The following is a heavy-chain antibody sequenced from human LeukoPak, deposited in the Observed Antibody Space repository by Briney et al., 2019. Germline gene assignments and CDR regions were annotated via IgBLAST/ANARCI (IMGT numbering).Heavy chain of an antibody. J-gene: IGHJ4*02. V-gene: IGHV1-46*01. D-gene: IGHD3-22*01. Sequence: VASVKVSCKASGGTFSSYAISWVRQAPGQGLEWMGIINPSGGSTSYAQKFQGRVTMTRDTSTSTVYMELSSLRSEDTAVYYCASSITMIVVAFDYWGQGTLVTVSS. CDR3: ASSITMIVVAFDY. CDR2: INPSGGST. CDR1: GGTFSSYA.